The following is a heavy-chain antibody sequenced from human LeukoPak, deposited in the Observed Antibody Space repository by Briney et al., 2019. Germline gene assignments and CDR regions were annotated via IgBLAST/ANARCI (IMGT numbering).Heavy chain of an antibody. Sequence: PSETLSLTCTVSGGSISNYYWSWIRQPAGKGLEWIGRIYNSGTTIYNPSLKSRVTMSVDTSKNQFSLKLSSVTAADTAVYFCASGSSGYDPWGQGTLVTVSS. D-gene: IGHD5-12*01. CDR1: GGSISNYY. CDR3: ASGSSGYDP. J-gene: IGHJ5*02. V-gene: IGHV4-4*07. CDR2: IYNSGTT.